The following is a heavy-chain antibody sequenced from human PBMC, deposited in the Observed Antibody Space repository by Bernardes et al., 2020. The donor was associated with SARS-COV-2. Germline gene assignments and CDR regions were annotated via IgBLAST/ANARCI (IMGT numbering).Heavy chain of an antibody. CDR3: AREGGRLVDY. CDR1: GGPITDYF. V-gene: IGHV4-59*06. D-gene: IGHD3-16*01. Sequence: SETLSLTCTVSGGPITDYFWSWIRQLPGRGLEWLGYMRNSANFRYNPSLNSRLTISVDASRNQISLKLNSVTAADTAIYYCAREGGRLVDYWGRGTPVTVSS. CDR2: MRNSANF. J-gene: IGHJ4*02.